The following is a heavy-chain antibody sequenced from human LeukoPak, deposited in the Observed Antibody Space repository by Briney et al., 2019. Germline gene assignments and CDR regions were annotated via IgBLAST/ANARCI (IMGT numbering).Heavy chain of an antibody. Sequence: HPGGSLRLSCAASGFTFSNPWMHWVCQAPEKWLEWVADIKCDGSEKCYVDSVKGRLTISRDNAKNSLYLQVNSLRAEDMTVYYCVRGVGSSTSCYVRAFDIWGQGTMVTVSS. D-gene: IGHD2-2*01. CDR2: IKCDGSEK. J-gene: IGHJ3*02. CDR1: GFTFSNPW. V-gene: IGHV3-52*01. CDR3: VRGVGSSTSCYVRAFDI.